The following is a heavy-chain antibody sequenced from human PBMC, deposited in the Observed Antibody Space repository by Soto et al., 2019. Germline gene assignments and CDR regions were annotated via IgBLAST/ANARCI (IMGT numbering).Heavy chain of an antibody. Sequence: ETLSLTCNVSGASMRSYYWTWMRLSPGKGLEWIGDIFYSGSTNLNPSLRSRLSISIDASKNKFSLMLNSVTAADTAVYYCARDLRCCGLDVWGQGTTVTVSS. CDR1: GASMRSYY. J-gene: IGHJ6*02. D-gene: IGHD3-9*01. CDR2: IFYSGST. V-gene: IGHV4-59*01. CDR3: ARDLRCCGLDV.